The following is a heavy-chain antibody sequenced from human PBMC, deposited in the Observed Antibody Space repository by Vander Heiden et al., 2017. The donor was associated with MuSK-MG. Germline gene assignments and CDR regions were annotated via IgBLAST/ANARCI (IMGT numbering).Heavy chain of an antibody. J-gene: IGHJ3*01. Sequence: QVQLVESGGRVVQPGWSLRVACASSGFSFSTYDIHWVRQAPGKGLEWVAVISYDGSNKYYTDSVKGRFTISRDNSKNTLYLQMNSLRTEDTAMYFCAREGNDAFDFWGQGTMVAVSS. CDR3: AREGNDAFDF. V-gene: IGHV3-30-3*01. CDR1: GFSFSTYD. CDR2: ISYDGSNK. D-gene: IGHD3-10*01.